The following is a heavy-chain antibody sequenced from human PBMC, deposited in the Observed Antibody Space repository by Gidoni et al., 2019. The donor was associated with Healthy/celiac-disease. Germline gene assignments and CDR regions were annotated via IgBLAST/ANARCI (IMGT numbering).Heavy chain of an antibody. CDR2: SRSQAYGGTT. J-gene: IGHJ4*02. Sequence: VPLVESGGGLVKARQSLRITCTASGFTFGDYAMRWFRQAPGKGLEWVGFSRSQAYGGTTDYAASVKGRCTISRDYSKSSAYRQMNSLKTEDTSVYYCTRGGDYYDSSGYRGDDYWGQGTLVTVSS. CDR3: TRGGDYYDSSGYRGDDY. CDR1: GFTFGDYA. D-gene: IGHD3-22*01. V-gene: IGHV3-49*05.